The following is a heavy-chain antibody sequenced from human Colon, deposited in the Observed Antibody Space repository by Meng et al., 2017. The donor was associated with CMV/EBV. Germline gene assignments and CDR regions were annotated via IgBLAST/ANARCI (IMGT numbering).Heavy chain of an antibody. Sequence: SGFTFSNYAMIWVRQAPGKGLEWVSPISASGDSTDHADSVRGRFTVSRDNSKTTLYLQMNSLRAEDTAVYFCAKGRYGGSYYFFDYWGQGTLVTVSS. D-gene: IGHD1-26*01. V-gene: IGHV3-23*01. CDR3: AKGRYGGSYYFFDY. CDR2: ISASGDST. CDR1: GFTFSNYA. J-gene: IGHJ4*02.